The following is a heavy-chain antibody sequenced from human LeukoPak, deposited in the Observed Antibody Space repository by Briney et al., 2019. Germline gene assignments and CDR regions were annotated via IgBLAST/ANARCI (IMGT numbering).Heavy chain of an antibody. CDR2: IYTSGST. CDR3: ARVMAARRHYYGMDV. Sequence: PSETLSLTCTVSGGSISSYYWSWIRQPAGKGLEWIGRIYTSGSTNYNPSLKSRVTMSVDTSKNQFSLKLGSVTAADTAVYYCARVMAARRHYYGMDVWGQGTTVTVSS. J-gene: IGHJ6*02. CDR1: GGSISSYY. D-gene: IGHD6-6*01. V-gene: IGHV4-4*07.